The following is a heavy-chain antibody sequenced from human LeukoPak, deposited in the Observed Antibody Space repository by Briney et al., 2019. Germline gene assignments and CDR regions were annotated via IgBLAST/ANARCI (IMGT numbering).Heavy chain of an antibody. V-gene: IGHV1-8*01. CDR3: AREKWLRLPSFDY. CDR2: MNPNSGNT. Sequence: ASVKVSCKASGYTFTSYDINWVRQATGQGLEWMGWMNPNSGNTGYAQKFQGRVTMTRNTSISTAYMELSSLRSEDTAVYYCAREKWLRLPSFDYWGQGTLVTVSS. D-gene: IGHD5-12*01. J-gene: IGHJ4*02. CDR1: GYTFTSYD.